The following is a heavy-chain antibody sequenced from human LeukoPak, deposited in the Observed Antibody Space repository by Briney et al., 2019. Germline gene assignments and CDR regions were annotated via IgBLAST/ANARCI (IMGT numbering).Heavy chain of an antibody. J-gene: IGHJ4*02. CDR1: GFTFSSYA. Sequence: PGGSLTLSCAASGFTFSSYAMSWVRQAPGKGLEWVSAISGSGGSTYYADSVKGRFTISRDNSKNTLYLQMNSLRAEDTAVYYCAKVDVGDIVVVVAAIFDYWGQGTLVTVSS. D-gene: IGHD2-15*01. CDR3: AKVDVGDIVVVVAAIFDY. V-gene: IGHV3-23*01. CDR2: ISGSGGST.